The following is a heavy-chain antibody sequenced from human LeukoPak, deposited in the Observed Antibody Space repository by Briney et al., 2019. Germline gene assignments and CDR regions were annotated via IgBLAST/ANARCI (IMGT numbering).Heavy chain of an antibody. CDR1: GGSISSYY. CDR2: IYSSGST. J-gene: IGHJ5*02. Sequence: SETLSLTCTVSGGSISSYYWSWIRQPAGKGLEWIGRIYSSGSTNYNPSLKSRVTISVDKSKNQFSLKLSSVTAADTAVYYSARSLLTRFDPWGQGTLVTVSS. V-gene: IGHV4-4*07. CDR3: ARSLLTRFDP.